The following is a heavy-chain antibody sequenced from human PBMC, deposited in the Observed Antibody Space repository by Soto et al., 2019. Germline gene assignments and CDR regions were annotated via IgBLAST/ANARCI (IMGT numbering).Heavy chain of an antibody. V-gene: IGHV3-30*18. D-gene: IGHD6-19*01. CDR2: ISYDGSNK. Sequence: GGSLRLSCAASGFTFSSYGMHWVRQAPGKGLEWVAVISYDGSNKYYADSVKGRFTISRDNSKNTPYLQMNSLRAEDTAVYYCAKDPPPQYSRGWYGSAFDYSGQGTLGTVSS. CDR3: AKDPPPQYSRGWYGSAFDY. J-gene: IGHJ4*02. CDR1: GFTFSSYG.